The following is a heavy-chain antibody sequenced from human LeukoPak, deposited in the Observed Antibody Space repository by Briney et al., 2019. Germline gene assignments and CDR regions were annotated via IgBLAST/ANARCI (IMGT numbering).Heavy chain of an antibody. CDR3: AKTGSSIAARPPDY. D-gene: IGHD6-6*01. CDR1: GASFSSSPYY. J-gene: IGHJ4*02. Sequence: SETLSLTCTVSGASFSSSPYYWGWIRQPPGKGLEWIGSVYDSGSTFYNPSLKSRVTISIDTFMNQSSLKLTSVTAADTAVYYCAKTGSSIAARPPDYWGQGTLVIVSS. V-gene: IGHV4-39*07. CDR2: VYDSGST.